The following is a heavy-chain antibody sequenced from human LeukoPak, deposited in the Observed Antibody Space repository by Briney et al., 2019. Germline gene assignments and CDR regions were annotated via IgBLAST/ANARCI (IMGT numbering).Heavy chain of an antibody. Sequence: PRGSLRLSCAASAFSSTSDSMKWVRQAPGNGLEWVANINQDGSEKYYVDSVKGRFTISRDNAKNSLYLQMNSLRAEDTAVYYCAKDPDMVRGVNFDYWGQGTLVTVSS. CDR2: INQDGSEK. V-gene: IGHV3-7*03. CDR3: AKDPDMVRGVNFDY. D-gene: IGHD3-10*01. J-gene: IGHJ4*02. CDR1: AFSSTSDS.